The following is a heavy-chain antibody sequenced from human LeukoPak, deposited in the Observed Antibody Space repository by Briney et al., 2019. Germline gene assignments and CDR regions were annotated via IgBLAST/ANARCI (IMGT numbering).Heavy chain of an antibody. CDR1: GGSISSGSYY. V-gene: IGHV4-61*02. Sequence: PSETLSLTCTVSGGSISSGSYYWSWIRQPAGKGLEWIGRIYSSGSTNYNPSLKSRVTISVDTSKNQFSLELSSVTAADTAVYFCARSDYSNYIFDYWGQGTLVTVSS. J-gene: IGHJ4*02. D-gene: IGHD4-11*01. CDR3: ARSDYSNYIFDY. CDR2: IYSSGST.